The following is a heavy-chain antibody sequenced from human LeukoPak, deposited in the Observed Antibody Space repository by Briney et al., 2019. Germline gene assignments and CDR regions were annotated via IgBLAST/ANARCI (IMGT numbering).Heavy chain of an antibody. V-gene: IGHV3-74*01. D-gene: IGHD2-2*01. Sequence: GGSLRLSCAASGFTFSSYWMHWVRQAPGKGLVWVSRINSDGSSTSYADSVKGRFTISRDNAKNTLYLQMNSLRAEDTAVYYCARVASTCSSTSCPSYYYYYYYMDVWGKGTTVTISS. CDR2: INSDGSST. J-gene: IGHJ6*03. CDR3: ARVASTCSSTSCPSYYYYYYYMDV. CDR1: GFTFSSYW.